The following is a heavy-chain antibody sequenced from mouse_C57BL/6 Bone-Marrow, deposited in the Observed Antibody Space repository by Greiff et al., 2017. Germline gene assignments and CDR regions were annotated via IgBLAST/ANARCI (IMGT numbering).Heavy chain of an antibody. CDR3: ARTAPSWFAY. J-gene: IGHJ3*01. CDR2: IYPGDGDT. V-gene: IGHV1-82*01. D-gene: IGHD3-1*01. Sequence: VQLQESGPELVKPGASVKISCKASGYAFSSSWMNWVKQRPGKGLGWIGRIYPGDGDTNYNGKFKGKATLTADTSSSTAYMQLSSLTSEDSAVYFCARTAPSWFAYWGQGTLVTVSA. CDR1: GYAFSSSW.